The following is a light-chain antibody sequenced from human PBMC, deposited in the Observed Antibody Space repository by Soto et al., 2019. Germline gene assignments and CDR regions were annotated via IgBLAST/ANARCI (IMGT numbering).Light chain of an antibody. CDR3: SSYTDSSNYV. V-gene: IGLV2-14*01. Sequence: QSVLTQPASVSGSPGQSITISCTGTSSDLAIYNYVSWYQQQPGKAPKLMIYQVTNRPSGVSNRFSGSRSGNTASLTISGLQAEDEADYYCSSYTDSSNYVFGTGNKVIVL. CDR1: SSDLAIYNY. CDR2: QVT. J-gene: IGLJ1*01.